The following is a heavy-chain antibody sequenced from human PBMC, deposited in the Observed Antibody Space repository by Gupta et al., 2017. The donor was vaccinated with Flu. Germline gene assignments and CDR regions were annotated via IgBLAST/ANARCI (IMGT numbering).Heavy chain of an antibody. CDR3: VRDAYGGNSVFDY. CDR2: INIDGSRT. J-gene: IGHJ4*02. V-gene: IGHV3-74*01. CDR1: GFTFSSYW. Sequence: EVQLVESGGGLVQTGGSLRLSCAVSGFTFSSYWMHWVRQAPGKGLLWVSRINIDGSRTNYADSVKGRFTVSRDNAKNTLYLQMNSLRAEDTAVYYCVRDAYGGNSVFDYWGQGTLVTVSS. D-gene: IGHD2-21*02.